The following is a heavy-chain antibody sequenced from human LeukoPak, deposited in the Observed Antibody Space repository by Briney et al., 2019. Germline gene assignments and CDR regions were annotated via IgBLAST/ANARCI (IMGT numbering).Heavy chain of an antibody. CDR2: IGTRSSSL. D-gene: IGHD3-3*01. Sequence: GGSLRLSYTASGFGFSNYAMNWVRQAPGKGLEWVSSIGTRSSSLYYADSLKGRFTISRDNAKNSLYLQMNSLRAEDTAVYYCAREGGTIFGEGFDYWGQGTLVTVSS. CDR1: GFGFSNYA. J-gene: IGHJ4*02. V-gene: IGHV3-21*01. CDR3: AREGGTIFGEGFDY.